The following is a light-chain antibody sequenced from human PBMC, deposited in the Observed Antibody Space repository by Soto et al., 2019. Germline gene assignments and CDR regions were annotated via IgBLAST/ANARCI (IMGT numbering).Light chain of an antibody. Sequence: QSVLTQPPSVSAAPGQKVTISCSGSSSNMGNNYVSWYQQIPGTAPRLLIYDNNKRPSGIPDRFYGSKSGSSATLGITGLQAGDEADYYCGTWDSSLSVPVIFGGGTKLTVL. CDR2: DNN. CDR1: SSNMGNNY. V-gene: IGLV1-51*01. J-gene: IGLJ2*01. CDR3: GTWDSSLSVPVI.